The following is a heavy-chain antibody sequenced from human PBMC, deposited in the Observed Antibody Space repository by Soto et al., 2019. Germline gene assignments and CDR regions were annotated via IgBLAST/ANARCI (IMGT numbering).Heavy chain of an antibody. J-gene: IGHJ6*02. CDR3: ASGIIGRAKPYYYYDMDV. D-gene: IGHD3-10*01. CDR2: IGTAGDP. Sequence: RLSCAASGFTFSSYDMHWVRQAIGKGLEWVTAIGTAGDPYYPGSVKGRFTISRETAKNSLYLQMNSLRAGDTAVYYCASGIIGRAKPYYYYDMDVWGQGTTVTVSS. V-gene: IGHV3-13*05. CDR1: GFTFSSYD.